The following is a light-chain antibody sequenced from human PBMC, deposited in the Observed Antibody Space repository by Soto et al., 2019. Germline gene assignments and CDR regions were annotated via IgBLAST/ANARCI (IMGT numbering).Light chain of an antibody. Sequence: QSALTQPASVSGSPGQSITISCTGTSIDVGGYNYVSWYQQHPGKAPKLMIYEVSNRPSGVSNRFSGSKSGNTASLTISGLQAEDEADYYCNSYTTSSTYVFGTGTKVTVL. CDR3: NSYTTSSTYV. CDR1: SIDVGGYNY. CDR2: EVS. V-gene: IGLV2-14*01. J-gene: IGLJ1*01.